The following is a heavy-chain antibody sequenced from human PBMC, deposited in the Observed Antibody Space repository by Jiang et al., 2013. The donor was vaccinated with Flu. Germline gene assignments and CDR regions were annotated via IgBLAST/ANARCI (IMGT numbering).Heavy chain of an antibody. J-gene: IGHJ4*02. D-gene: IGHD6-19*01. V-gene: IGHV1-18*01. CDR3: ARNSQWLERFDY. CDR2: YNGNT. Sequence: YNGNTNYAQKLQGRVTVTTDSSTSTAYMELRSLRSDDTAVYYCARNSQWLERFDYWGQGTLVTVSS.